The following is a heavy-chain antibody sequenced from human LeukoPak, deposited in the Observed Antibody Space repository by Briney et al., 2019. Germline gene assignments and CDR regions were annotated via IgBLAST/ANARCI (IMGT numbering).Heavy chain of an antibody. CDR1: GGSISSGGYS. D-gene: IGHD5-12*01. CDR2: IYHSGST. J-gene: IGHJ5*02. CDR3: ARGNSGYDPGWFDP. Sequence: PSGTLSLTCAVSGGSISSGGYSWSWIRQPPGKGLEWIGYIYHSGSTYYNPSLKSRVTISVDRSKNQFSLKLSSVTAADTAVYYCARGNSGYDPGWFDPWGQGTLVTVSS. V-gene: IGHV4-30-2*01.